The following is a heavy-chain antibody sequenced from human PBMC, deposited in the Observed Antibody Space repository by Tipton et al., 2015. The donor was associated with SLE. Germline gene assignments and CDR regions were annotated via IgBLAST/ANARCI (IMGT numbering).Heavy chain of an antibody. CDR2: ISGSGGST. CDR1: GFTFSSYE. J-gene: IGHJ3*02. CDR3: AKAPEYPDAFDI. V-gene: IGHV3-23*01. D-gene: IGHD2-2*01. Sequence: GSLRLSCAASGFTFSSYEMNWVRQAPGKGLEWVSAISGSGGSTYYADSVKGRFTISRDNSKNTLYLQMNSLRAEDTAVYYCAKAPEYPDAFDIWGQGTMVTVSS.